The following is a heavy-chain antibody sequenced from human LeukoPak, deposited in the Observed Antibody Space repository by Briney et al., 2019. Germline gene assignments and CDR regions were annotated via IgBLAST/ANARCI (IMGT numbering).Heavy chain of an antibody. D-gene: IGHD3-16*01. J-gene: IGHJ3*02. CDR1: GGSISSYY. Sequence: SETLSLTCTVSGGSISSYYWSWIRQPPGQGLEWIGYIYYSGSTNYNPSLKSRVTISVDTSKTQFSLKLSSVTAADTAVYYCARGSPVWKHAFDIWGQGTMVTVSS. CDR3: ARGSPVWKHAFDI. CDR2: IYYSGST. V-gene: IGHV4-59*01.